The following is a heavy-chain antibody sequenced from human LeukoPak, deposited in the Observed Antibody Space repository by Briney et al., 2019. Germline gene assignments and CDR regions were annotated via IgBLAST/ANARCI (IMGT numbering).Heavy chain of an antibody. CDR1: GGSISSGSYY. CDR2: IYTSGST. D-gene: IGHD6-13*01. Sequence: ASETLSLTCTVSGGSISSGSYYWSWIRQPAGKGLEWIGRIYTSGSTNYNPSLKSRVTISVDTSKNQFSLKLSSVTAADTAVYYCARDLLGIAAAGSDAFDIWGQGTMVTVSS. CDR3: ARDLLGIAAAGSDAFDI. V-gene: IGHV4-61*02. J-gene: IGHJ3*02.